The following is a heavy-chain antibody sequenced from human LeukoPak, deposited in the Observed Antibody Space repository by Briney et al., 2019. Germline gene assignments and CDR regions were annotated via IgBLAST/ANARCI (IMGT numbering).Heavy chain of an antibody. V-gene: IGHV4-38-2*02. J-gene: IGHJ5*02. Sequence: PSETLSLTCSVSGYSVSNAYYWGWIRQPPGKGLEWIGSIYYSGSIFYNPSLKSRVTISIDTSKNHFSLKLSSVTAADTAVYYCARVPARRPLNWFDPWGQGTLVTVSS. CDR3: ARVPARRPLNWFDP. CDR2: IYYSGSI. D-gene: IGHD6-6*01. CDR1: GYSVSNAYY.